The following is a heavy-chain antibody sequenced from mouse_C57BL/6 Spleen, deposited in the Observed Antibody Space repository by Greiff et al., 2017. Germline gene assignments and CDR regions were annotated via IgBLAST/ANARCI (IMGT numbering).Heavy chain of an antibody. CDR2: ISYDGSN. Sequence: EVQLQESGPGLVKPSQSLSLTCSVTGYSITSGYYWNWIRQFPGNKLEWMGYISYDGSNKYNPSLKNRISITRDTSKNQFFLKLSSVTTEDTAAYYCAPGYAMDYWGQGTSVTVSS. V-gene: IGHV3-6*01. CDR1: GYSITSGYY. J-gene: IGHJ4*01. CDR3: APGYAMDY.